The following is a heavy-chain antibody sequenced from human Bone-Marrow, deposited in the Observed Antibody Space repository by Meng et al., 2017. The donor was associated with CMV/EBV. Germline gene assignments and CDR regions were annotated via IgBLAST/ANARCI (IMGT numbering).Heavy chain of an antibody. D-gene: IGHD2-2*01. CDR2: ISSSSSYI. CDR1: GFTFSSYS. CDR3: ARDRPYCSSTSCYYYYGMDV. V-gene: IGHV3-21*01. J-gene: IGHJ6*02. Sequence: GESLKISCAASGFTFSSYSMNWVRQAPGKGLEWVSSISSSSSYIYYADSVKGRFTISRDNAKNSLYLQMNSLRAEDTAVYYCARDRPYCSSTSCYYYYGMDVWVQGTTVTVSS.